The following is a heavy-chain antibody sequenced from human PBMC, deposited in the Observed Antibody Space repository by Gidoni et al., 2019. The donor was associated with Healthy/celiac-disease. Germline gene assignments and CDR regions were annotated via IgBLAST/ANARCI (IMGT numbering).Heavy chain of an antibody. CDR2: IYYSGST. Sequence: QLQLQESGPGLVKPSETLSLTCTVSGGSIISSRYYWGWIRQPPGKGLEWIGSIYYSGSTYYNPSLKSRVTISVDTSKNQFSLKLSSVTAADTAVYYCARHLDIVVVPAAISAFDYWGQGTLVTVSS. D-gene: IGHD2-2*03. V-gene: IGHV4-39*01. CDR1: GGSIISSRYY. J-gene: IGHJ4*02. CDR3: ARHLDIVVVPAAISAFDY.